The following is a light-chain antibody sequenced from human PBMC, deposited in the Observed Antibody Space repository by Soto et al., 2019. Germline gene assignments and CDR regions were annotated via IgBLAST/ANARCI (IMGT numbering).Light chain of an antibody. CDR3: QQYGISPLT. V-gene: IGKV3-20*01. CDR1: QSVRKGY. Sequence: EIVLTQSPGALSLSPGERATLSCRASQSVRKGYLAWYQQKPGQAPRLLIHGASGRATGIPDRFSGSGSGTDFTLTINRLEPEDFAVYYCQQYGISPLTFGGGTKVEIK. CDR2: GAS. J-gene: IGKJ4*01.